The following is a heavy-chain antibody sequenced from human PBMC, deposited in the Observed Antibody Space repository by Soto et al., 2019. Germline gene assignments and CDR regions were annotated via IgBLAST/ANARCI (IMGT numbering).Heavy chain of an antibody. V-gene: IGHV1-2*06. D-gene: IGHD5-18*01. CDR2: MNLDTGGT. Sequence: QVQLVQSGADVKKPGASVRVSCEASGYRFTAYYIHWVRQAPGQGLEWMGRMNLDTGGTTYAQKFQGKATLARGTSISTAYVELSGLKSDDTAKYYCARDGNFAALGYSFAFDYWGQGTLVTVSS. CDR3: ARDGNFAALGYSFAFDY. CDR1: GYRFTAYY. J-gene: IGHJ4*02.